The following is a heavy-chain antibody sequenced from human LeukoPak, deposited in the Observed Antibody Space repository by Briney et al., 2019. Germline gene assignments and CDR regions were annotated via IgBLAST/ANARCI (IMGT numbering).Heavy chain of an antibody. CDR1: GFTFSSYS. CDR3: ARGYCSSTSCYEVDY. Sequence: GGSLRLSCAAYGFTFSSYSMKWVRQAPGKGLEWVSSISSSSGYIYYADSVKGRFTISRDNAKNSLYLQMNSLRAEDTAVYYCARGYCSSTSCYEVDYWGQGTLVTVSS. D-gene: IGHD2-2*01. V-gene: IGHV3-21*01. CDR2: ISSSSGYI. J-gene: IGHJ4*02.